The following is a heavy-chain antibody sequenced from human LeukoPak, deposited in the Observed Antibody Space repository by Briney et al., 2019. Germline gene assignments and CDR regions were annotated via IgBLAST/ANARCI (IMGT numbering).Heavy chain of an antibody. CDR2: VNRDGSET. CDR1: GFTLSNHW. V-gene: IGHV3-7*03. CDR3: ARNNGMDV. Sequence: GGSLRLSCAASGFTLSNHWMTWVRQVPGRRPEWVANVNRDGSETYYLDSVEGRFTISKDNAKNSLYLQMNSLRAEDTALYHCARNNGMDVWGQGTTVIVSS. J-gene: IGHJ6*02.